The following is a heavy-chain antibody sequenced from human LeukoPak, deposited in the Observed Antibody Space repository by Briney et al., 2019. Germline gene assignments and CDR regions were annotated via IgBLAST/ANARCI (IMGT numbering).Heavy chain of an antibody. D-gene: IGHD1-26*01. J-gene: IGHJ4*02. CDR3: ARGKPATVFDY. CDR1: GFTFSNYW. CDR2: IKQDGNAK. V-gene: IGHV3-7*01. Sequence: PGGSLRLSCAASGFTFSNYWMHWVRQAPGKGLEWVANIKQDGNAKYYVDSVKGRFTISRDNAKNSLHLQMTSLRAEDTAVYYCARGKPATVFDYWGQGTLVTVSS.